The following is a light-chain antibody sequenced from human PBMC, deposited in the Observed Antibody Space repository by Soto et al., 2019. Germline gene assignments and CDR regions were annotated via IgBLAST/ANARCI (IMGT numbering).Light chain of an antibody. J-gene: IGKJ1*01. Sequence: EIVLTQSPGTLSLSTGERATLSCRASQSISNSWLAWYQQKPGQAPRLLIHRASSRATGIPDRFSGTGSATDFTLTISRLEPEDFAVYYCQQYGSSPWTFGQGTKVEIK. V-gene: IGKV3-20*01. CDR3: QQYGSSPWT. CDR1: QSISNSW. CDR2: RAS.